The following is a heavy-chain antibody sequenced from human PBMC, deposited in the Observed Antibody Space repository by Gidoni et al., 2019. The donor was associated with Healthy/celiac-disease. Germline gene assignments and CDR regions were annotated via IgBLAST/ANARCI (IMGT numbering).Heavy chain of an antibody. CDR1: GGTFSSYA. Sequence: QVQLVQSGAEVKKPGSSVKVSCKASGGTFSSYAISWVRQAPGQGLEWMGGIIPIFGTANYAQKFQGRVTITADESTSTAYMELSSLRSEDTAVYCCARDRLFGVDPAGYYFDYWGQGTLVTVSS. D-gene: IGHD3-3*01. CDR3: ARDRLFGVDPAGYYFDY. V-gene: IGHV1-69*01. J-gene: IGHJ4*02. CDR2: IIPIFGTA.